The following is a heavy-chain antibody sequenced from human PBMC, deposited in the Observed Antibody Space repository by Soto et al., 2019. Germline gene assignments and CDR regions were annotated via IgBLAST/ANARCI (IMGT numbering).Heavy chain of an antibody. CDR1: GGSISSGGYY. J-gene: IGHJ6*02. Sequence: QVQLQESGPGLVKPSQTLSLTCTVSGGSISSGGYYWSWIRQHPGKGLEWIGYIYYSGSTYYNPSLKSRVTISVDTSKNQFSLKLSSVTAADTAVYYWARIEGYVLRDYYYGMDVWGQGTTVTVSS. CDR3: ARIEGYVLRDYYYGMDV. CDR2: IYYSGST. V-gene: IGHV4-31*03. D-gene: IGHD3-3*01.